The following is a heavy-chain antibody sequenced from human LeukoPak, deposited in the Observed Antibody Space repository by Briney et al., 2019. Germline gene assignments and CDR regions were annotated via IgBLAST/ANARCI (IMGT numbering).Heavy chain of an antibody. CDR2: IKSKTDGGTT. V-gene: IGHV3-15*01. J-gene: IGHJ4*02. CDR3: TVDTNTDSQYY. Sequence: GGSLRLSCAGSGFTFSHAWMSWVRQGPGKGLEWVGRIKSKTDGGTTEYAAPVKGRFAIARDDSENTLYLQINSLKTEDAAVYSCTVDTNTDSQYYWGQRTLVTVSS. D-gene: IGHD2-8*01. CDR1: GFTFSHAW.